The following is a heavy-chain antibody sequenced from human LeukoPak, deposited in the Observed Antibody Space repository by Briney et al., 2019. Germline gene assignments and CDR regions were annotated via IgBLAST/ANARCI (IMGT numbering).Heavy chain of an antibody. CDR3: ARGHRIVAVAGSHNFDY. Sequence: SETLSLTCAVYGGSFSGYYWSWIRQPPGKGLEWIGEINHSGSTNYNPSLKSRVAISVDTSKNQFSLKLSSVTAADTAVYYCARGHRIVAVAGSHNFDYWGQGTLVTVSS. D-gene: IGHD6-19*01. CDR2: INHSGST. CDR1: GGSFSGYY. J-gene: IGHJ4*02. V-gene: IGHV4-34*01.